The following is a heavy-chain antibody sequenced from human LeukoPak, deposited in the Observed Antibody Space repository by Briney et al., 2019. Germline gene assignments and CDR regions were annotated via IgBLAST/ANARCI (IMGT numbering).Heavy chain of an antibody. CDR3: AGTSSDYGGNSGIDAFDI. D-gene: IGHD4-23*01. Sequence: SVKVSCKASGGTFSSYAISWVRQAPGQGLEWMGGIIPIFGTATYAQKFQGRVTINADESTSTAYMELSSLRSEDTAVYYCAGTSSDYGGNSGIDAFDIWGQGTMVTVSS. CDR2: IIPIFGTA. V-gene: IGHV1-69*13. J-gene: IGHJ3*02. CDR1: GGTFSSYA.